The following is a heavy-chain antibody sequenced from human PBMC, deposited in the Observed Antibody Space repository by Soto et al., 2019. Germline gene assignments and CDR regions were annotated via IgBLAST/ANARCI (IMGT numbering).Heavy chain of an antibody. CDR1: GGSFSGYY. CDR2: INHSGST. CDR3: ARKLGATLGGGMDV. V-gene: IGHV4-34*01. Sequence: PXATLWLTSAVYGGSFSGYYWSWIRQPPGKGLEWIGEINHSGSTNYNPSLKSRVTISVDTSKNQFSLKLSSVTAADTAVYYCARKLGATLGGGMDVWGQGTTVTVSS. J-gene: IGHJ6*02. D-gene: IGHD1-26*01.